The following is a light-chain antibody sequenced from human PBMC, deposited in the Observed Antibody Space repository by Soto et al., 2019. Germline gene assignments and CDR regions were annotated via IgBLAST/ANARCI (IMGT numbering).Light chain of an antibody. CDR3: QQYNNWPAIT. J-gene: IGKJ5*01. V-gene: IGKV1-5*02. CDR2: DAS. Sequence: DIQMTQSPSTLSASVGDRVTMICRASQSISSRLAWYQQKPGKAPKLLIYDASSLESGVPARFSGSGSGTEFTLTISSLQPDDFAIYYCQQYNNWPAITFGQGTRLELK. CDR1: QSISSR.